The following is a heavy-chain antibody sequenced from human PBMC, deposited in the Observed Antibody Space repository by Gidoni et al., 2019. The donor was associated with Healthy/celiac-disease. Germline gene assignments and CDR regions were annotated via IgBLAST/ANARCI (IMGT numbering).Heavy chain of an antibody. V-gene: IGHV3-33*01. D-gene: IGHD3-10*01. J-gene: IGHJ6*02. Sequence: QVQLVESGGGVVQPGRSLRLSCAASGFTFSSYGMHWVRQAPGKGLEWVAVIWYDGSNKYYADSVKGRFTISRDNSKNTLYLQMNSLRAEDTAVYYCARDDYYGSGSYYPTYYYYGMDVWGQGTTVTVSS. CDR3: ARDDYYGSGSYYPTYYYYGMDV. CDR1: GFTFSSYG. CDR2: IWYDGSNK.